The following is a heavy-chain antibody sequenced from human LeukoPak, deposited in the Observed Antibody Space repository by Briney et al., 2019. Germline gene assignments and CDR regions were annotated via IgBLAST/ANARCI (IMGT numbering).Heavy chain of an antibody. D-gene: IGHD6-19*01. CDR1: GGSISPYY. Sequence: PSETLSLTCTVSGGSISPYYWGWIRQPPGKGLEWIGYIYYSGTTNYNPSFKSRVTISVDTSKNQFSLKLNSVTPADTAVYYCARDLKIGYNSGWYSFDYWGQGTLVTVSS. CDR2: IYYSGTT. V-gene: IGHV4-59*01. J-gene: IGHJ4*02. CDR3: ARDLKIGYNSGWYSFDY.